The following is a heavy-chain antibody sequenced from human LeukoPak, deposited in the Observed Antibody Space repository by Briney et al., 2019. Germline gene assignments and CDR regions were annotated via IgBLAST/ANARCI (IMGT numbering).Heavy chain of an antibody. V-gene: IGHV4-61*02. Sequence: SQTLSLTCTVSGGTISSGSYYWSWIRQPAGKGLEWIGRIYTSGSTNYNPSLKSRVTISVDTSKNQFSLKLSSVTAADTAVYYCAEGRGPYYFDYWGQGTLVTVSS. D-gene: IGHD3-10*01. CDR2: IYTSGST. J-gene: IGHJ4*02. CDR1: GGTISSGSYY. CDR3: AEGRGPYYFDY.